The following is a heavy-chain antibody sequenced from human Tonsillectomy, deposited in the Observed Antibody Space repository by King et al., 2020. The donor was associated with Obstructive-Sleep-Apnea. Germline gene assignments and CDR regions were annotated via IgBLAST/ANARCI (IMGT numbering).Heavy chain of an antibody. J-gene: IGHJ4*02. CDR3: ARVVRDFWSGYYTGGYFDY. CDR2: IYHSGST. V-gene: IGHV4-4*02. Sequence: QVQLVESGPGLVKPSGTLSLTCAVSGGSISSSNWWSWVRQPPGKGLEWIGEIYHSGSTNYNPSLKSRVTISVDKSKNQFSLKLSSVTAADTAVYYCARVVRDFWSGYYTGGYFDYWGQGTLVTVSS. CDR1: GGSISSSNW. D-gene: IGHD3-3*01.